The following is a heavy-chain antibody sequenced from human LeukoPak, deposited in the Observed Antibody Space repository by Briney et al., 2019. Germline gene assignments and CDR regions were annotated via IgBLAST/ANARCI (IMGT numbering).Heavy chain of an antibody. J-gene: IGHJ4*02. V-gene: IGHV4-4*08. CDR1: GGSFSRHY. CDR2: IYSTGTT. Sequence: TSETLSLTCTVSGGSFSRHYWTWLRQPPGKGLEWIGHIYSTGTTNYNPSLKSRVTISLDTSKNQFSLKLSSVTAADTAVYYCAREDVGAGTTQLHYWGQGTLVTVSS. CDR3: AREDVGAGTTQLHY. D-gene: IGHD1-1*01.